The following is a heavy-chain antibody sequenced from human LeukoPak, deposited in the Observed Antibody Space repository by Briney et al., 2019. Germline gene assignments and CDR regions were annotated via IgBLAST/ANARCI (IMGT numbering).Heavy chain of an antibody. Sequence: GGSLRLSCEVSGFSFSAYWMSWVRQAPGKGLEWVASIKQDGSEIYYGDSVKGRFTISRDNSKNTLYLQMNSLRAEDTAVYYCARDILRDGYSRGGAFDIWGQGTMVTVSS. CDR1: GFSFSAYW. V-gene: IGHV3-7*01. CDR2: IKQDGSEI. D-gene: IGHD5-24*01. J-gene: IGHJ3*02. CDR3: ARDILRDGYSRGGAFDI.